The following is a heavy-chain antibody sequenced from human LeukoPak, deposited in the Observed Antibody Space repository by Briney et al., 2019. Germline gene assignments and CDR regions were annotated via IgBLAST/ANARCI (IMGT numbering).Heavy chain of an antibody. CDR1: GYTFTGYY. D-gene: IGHD5-24*01. Sequence: ASVKVSCKASGYTFTGYYMHWVRQAPGQGLKWMGWINPNSGGTNYAQKFQGWVTMTRDTSISTAYMELSRLRSDDTAVYYCARAVEMATITNWFDPRGLGTLVTVSS. CDR2: INPNSGGT. V-gene: IGHV1-2*04. CDR3: ARAVEMATITNWFDP. J-gene: IGHJ5*02.